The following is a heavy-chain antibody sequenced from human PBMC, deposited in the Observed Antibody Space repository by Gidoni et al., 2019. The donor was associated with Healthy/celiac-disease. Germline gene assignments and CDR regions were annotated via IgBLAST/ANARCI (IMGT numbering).Heavy chain of an antibody. V-gene: IGHV1-69*01. D-gene: IGHD5-12*01. J-gene: IGHJ6*02. CDR2: IIPIVGTA. Sequence: QVQLVQSGAEVKKPGSSVKVSLKASDGTFSSYAISWVRQVPGQGLEWMGGIIPIVGTANYAQKFQGRVTITADESTSTAYMELSSLRSEDTAVYYCASHGVATFGYYYYGMDVWGQGTTVTVSS. CDR1: DGTFSSYA. CDR3: ASHGVATFGYYYYGMDV.